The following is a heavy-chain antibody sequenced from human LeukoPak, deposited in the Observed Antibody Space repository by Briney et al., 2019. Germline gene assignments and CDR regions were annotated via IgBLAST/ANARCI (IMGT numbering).Heavy chain of an antibody. D-gene: IGHD3-22*01. V-gene: IGHV4-59*01. Sequence: SETLSLTCNVSGDSISSDYWSWIRQPPGKGLEWIGYIYYSGSTNYNPSLKSRVTISVDTSKNQFSLKLGSVTAADTAVYYCARKIPWYYYDSSGYSEEGDAFDIWGQGTMVTVSS. CDR3: ARKIPWYYYDSSGYSEEGDAFDI. CDR2: IYYSGST. CDR1: GDSISSDY. J-gene: IGHJ3*02.